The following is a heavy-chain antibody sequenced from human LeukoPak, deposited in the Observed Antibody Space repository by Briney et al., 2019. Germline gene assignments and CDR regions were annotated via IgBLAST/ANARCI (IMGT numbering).Heavy chain of an antibody. CDR1: GFTCDDYA. CDR3: AKDMGDSSGWVFDY. D-gene: IGHD6-19*01. CDR2: ISWNSGSI. Sequence: GGSLRLSCAASGFTCDDYAMHWVRQGPGKGLEWVSGISWNSGSIGYADSVKGRFTISRDNAKNSLYLQMNSLRAEDTALYYCAKDMGDSSGWVFDYWGQGTLVTVSS. J-gene: IGHJ4*02. V-gene: IGHV3-9*01.